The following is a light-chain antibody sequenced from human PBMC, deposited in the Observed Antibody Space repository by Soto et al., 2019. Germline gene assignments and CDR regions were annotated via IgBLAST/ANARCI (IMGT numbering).Light chain of an antibody. Sequence: EIVMTQSPASLSVSAGERATLSCRASQTVSSNYLAWCQQRPGQAPRLLIYGASTRAAGIPDRFSGSGSGTDFTLTITRLEPEDSAVYFCQQYTGPPTTFGQGTRLEIK. CDR3: QQYTGPPTT. J-gene: IGKJ5*01. V-gene: IGKV3-20*01. CDR2: GAS. CDR1: QTVSSNY.